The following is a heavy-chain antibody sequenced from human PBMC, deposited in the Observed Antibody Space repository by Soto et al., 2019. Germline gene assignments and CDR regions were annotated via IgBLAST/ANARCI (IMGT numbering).Heavy chain of an antibody. V-gene: IGHV3-23*01. CDR2: ISGSGGST. J-gene: IGHJ4*02. D-gene: IGHD2-2*01. CDR1: GFTFSSYA. CDR3: AKVRGYCSDTSCPALDY. Sequence: EVQLLESGGGLVQPGGSLRLSCAASGFTFSSYAMNWVRQAPGKGLEWVSTISGSGGSTHYADSVKGRFTISRDNSKNPXYLQMNGLRAEDTAIYYCAKVRGYCSDTSCPALDYWGQGTLVTVSS.